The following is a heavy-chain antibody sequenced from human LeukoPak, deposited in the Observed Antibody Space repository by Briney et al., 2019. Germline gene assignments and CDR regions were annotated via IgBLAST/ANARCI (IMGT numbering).Heavy chain of an antibody. J-gene: IGHJ3*02. Sequence: GGSLRLSCAASGFTFSSYSMNWVRQAPGKGLEWVSYISSSSSTIYYADSVKGRLTISRDNAKNSLYLQMNSLRAEDTAVYYCARDTDSSSWLDAFDIWGQGTMVTVSS. CDR2: ISSSSSTI. CDR1: GFTFSSYS. V-gene: IGHV3-48*01. CDR3: ARDTDSSSWLDAFDI. D-gene: IGHD6-13*01.